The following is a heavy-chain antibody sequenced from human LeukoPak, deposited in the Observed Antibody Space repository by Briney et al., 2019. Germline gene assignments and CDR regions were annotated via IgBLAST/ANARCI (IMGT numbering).Heavy chain of an antibody. Sequence: PGGSLRLSCAASGFTFSSYEMNWVRQAPGKGLEWVSYISSSGSTIYYADSVKGRFTISRDNAKNSLYLQMNSLRAEDTALYYCARGRDDYYESSGYNHKNWFDPWGQGTLVTVSS. D-gene: IGHD3-22*01. CDR2: ISSSGSTI. CDR3: ARGRDDYYESSGYNHKNWFDP. J-gene: IGHJ5*02. V-gene: IGHV3-48*03. CDR1: GFTFSSYE.